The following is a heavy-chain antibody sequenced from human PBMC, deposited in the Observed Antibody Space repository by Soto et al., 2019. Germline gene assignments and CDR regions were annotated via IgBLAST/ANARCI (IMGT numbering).Heavy chain of an antibody. CDR3: ARDSSSWNNWFDP. CDR1: GGTFSSYT. J-gene: IGHJ5*02. Sequence: SVKVSCKASGGTFSSYTISWVRQAPGQGLEWMGRIIPILGIANYAQKFQGRVTITADKSTSTAYTELSSLRSEDTAVYYCARDSSSWNNWFDPWGQGTLVTVSS. D-gene: IGHD6-13*01. V-gene: IGHV1-69*04. CDR2: IIPILGIA.